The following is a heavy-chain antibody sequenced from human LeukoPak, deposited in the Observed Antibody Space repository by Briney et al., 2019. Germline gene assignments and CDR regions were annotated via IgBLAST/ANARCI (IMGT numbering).Heavy chain of an antibody. V-gene: IGHV3-23*01. Sequence: GGSLRLSCAASGFTLRSYAMNWVRQAPGKGLEWISGIIGSGGTTYYAESVKGRFTISRDNIKNTLYLQMISPRAEDTAVYYCASSTRGSGFEYWGQGALVTVSS. D-gene: IGHD3-10*01. J-gene: IGHJ4*02. CDR1: GFTLRSYA. CDR3: ASSTRGSGFEY. CDR2: IIGSGGTT.